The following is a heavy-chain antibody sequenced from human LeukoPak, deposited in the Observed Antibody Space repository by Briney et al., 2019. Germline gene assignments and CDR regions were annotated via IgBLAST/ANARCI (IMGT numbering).Heavy chain of an antibody. Sequence: GGSLRLSCAASGFTFDDYAMHWVRQAPGKGLEWVAVISYDGSNKYYADSVKGRFTISRDNSKNTLYLQMNSLRAEDTAVYYCAKSPTVTTFFFDYWGQGTLVTVSS. CDR3: AKSPTVTTFFFDY. V-gene: IGHV3-30*18. D-gene: IGHD4-17*01. J-gene: IGHJ4*02. CDR1: GFTFDDYA. CDR2: ISYDGSNK.